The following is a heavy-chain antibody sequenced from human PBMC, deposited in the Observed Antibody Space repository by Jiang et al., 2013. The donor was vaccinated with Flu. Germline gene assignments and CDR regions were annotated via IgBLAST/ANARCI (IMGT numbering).Heavy chain of an antibody. CDR1: GFTFDDYA. V-gene: IGHV3-9*01. D-gene: IGHD3-9*01. J-gene: IGHJ6*03. CDR3: VGANYDILTGYFYMDV. CDR2: ISWNSGSI. Sequence: QLVESWGGLVQPGRSLRLSCAASGFTFDDYAMHWVRQAPGKGLEWVSGISWNSGSIGYADSVKGRFTISRDNAKNSLYLQMNSLRAEDTALYYCVGANYDILTGYFYMDVWGKGTTVTVSS.